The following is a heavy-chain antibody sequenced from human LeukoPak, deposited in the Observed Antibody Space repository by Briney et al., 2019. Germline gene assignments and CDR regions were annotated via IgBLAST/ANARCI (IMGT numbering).Heavy chain of an antibody. Sequence: SETLSLTCTVSGGSINTNYWSRIRQPPGKELEWIGYIFYSGTTTYNPSLKSRVSISVDTSKNQFSLKLSSVTAADTAVYYCARAPYSLIQLALLGGAFDIWGQGTMVTVSS. J-gene: IGHJ3*02. D-gene: IGHD3-16*02. V-gene: IGHV4-59*08. CDR3: ARAPYSLIQLALLGGAFDI. CDR2: IFYSGTT. CDR1: GGSINTNY.